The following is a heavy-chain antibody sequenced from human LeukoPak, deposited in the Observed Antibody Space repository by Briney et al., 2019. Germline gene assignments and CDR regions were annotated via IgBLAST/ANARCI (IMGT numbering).Heavy chain of an antibody. CDR3: AKDRRVAGAYYYGMDV. Sequence: GGSLRLSCAASRFTFSTYGMSWVRQAPGKGLEWVSSISGSGGSTNYADSVKGRFTISRDNSKNTLYLQMNSLRDEDTAVYYCAKDRRVAGAYYYGMDVWGQGTTVTVSS. D-gene: IGHD6-19*01. CDR2: ISGSGGST. V-gene: IGHV3-23*01. CDR1: RFTFSTYG. J-gene: IGHJ6*02.